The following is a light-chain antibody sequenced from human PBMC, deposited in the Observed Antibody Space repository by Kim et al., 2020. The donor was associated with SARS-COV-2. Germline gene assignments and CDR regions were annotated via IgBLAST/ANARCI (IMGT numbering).Light chain of an antibody. V-gene: IGKV1-39*01. CDR3: QQTYSYPRT. J-gene: IGKJ2*02. Sequence: DIQMTQSPSSLSASVGDRVTITCPASQSISSYLNSYQQKPGKAPKLLIYAASSLQSGVPSKFSGSGSGTDFSLTISSLQPEDFATYFCQQTYSYPRTFGQGTKLEI. CDR1: QSISSY. CDR2: AAS.